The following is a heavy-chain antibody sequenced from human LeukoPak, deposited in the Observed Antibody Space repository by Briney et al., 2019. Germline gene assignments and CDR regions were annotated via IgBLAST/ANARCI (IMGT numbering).Heavy chain of an antibody. J-gene: IGHJ6*03. D-gene: IGHD7-27*01. CDR3: AKDGEGFYYYYYVDV. Sequence: GGSLRLSXAASGFTFSSYAMSWVRQAPGKGLEWVSAISGSGGSTYYADSVKGRFTISRDNSKNTLYLQMNSLRAEDTAVYYCAKDGEGFYYYYYVDVWAKGPRSPSP. CDR2: ISGSGGST. V-gene: IGHV3-23*01. CDR1: GFTFSSYA.